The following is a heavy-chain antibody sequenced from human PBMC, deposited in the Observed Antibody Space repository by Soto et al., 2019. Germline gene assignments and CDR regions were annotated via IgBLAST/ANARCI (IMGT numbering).Heavy chain of an antibody. CDR2: IIPIFGTA. D-gene: IGHD1-26*01. J-gene: IGHJ4*02. CDR1: GGTLSSYA. V-gene: IGHV1-69*13. Sequence: SVKVSCKASGGTLSSYASSWVRQAPGQGLEWMGGIIPIFGTANYAQKFQGRVTITADESTSTAYIDLSRLRSEATAVYYCARDRSEGKGDIDYWGQGTMVTISS. CDR3: ARDRSEGKGDIDY.